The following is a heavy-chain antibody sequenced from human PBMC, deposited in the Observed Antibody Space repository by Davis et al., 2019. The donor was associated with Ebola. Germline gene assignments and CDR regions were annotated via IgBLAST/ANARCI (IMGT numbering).Heavy chain of an antibody. V-gene: IGHV4-39*07. Sequence: MPSQTLSLTCPLSARSISSSSYYWGWIRQPPGKGLEWTGSIYYSGSTYYNPSLKSRVTISVDTSKNKFSLKLSSVTAADTAVYYGARSHYDFWSGYHRPYGMDVWGQGTTVTVSS. CDR1: ARSISSSSYY. D-gene: IGHD3-3*01. J-gene: IGHJ6*02. CDR2: IYYSGST. CDR3: ARSHYDFWSGYHRPYGMDV.